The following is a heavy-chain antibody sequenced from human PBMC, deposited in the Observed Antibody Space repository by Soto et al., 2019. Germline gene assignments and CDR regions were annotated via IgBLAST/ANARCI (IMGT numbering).Heavy chain of an antibody. V-gene: IGHV3-23*01. CDR2: ISGSGGST. D-gene: IGHD3-3*01. CDR3: GKFRGEEGATFVI. CDR1: GFTFSSYA. J-gene: IGHJ3*02. Sequence: PGGSLRLCCASSGFTFSSYAMSWALQPPGKGLEWVSAISGSGGSTYYADSVKRRFTISSDNSKNTLHLQMNSMRAEDTAGYYSGKFRGEEGATFVIWGQGTMVTVS.